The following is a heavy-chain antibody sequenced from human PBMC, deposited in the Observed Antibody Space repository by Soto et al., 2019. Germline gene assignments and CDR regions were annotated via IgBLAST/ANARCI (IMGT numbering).Heavy chain of an antibody. Sequence: EVQLVESGGGLIQPGGSLRLSCAVSGFTVSNNYMSWVRQAPGKGLEGVSVIYSGGYTAYGDSVKGRFTISRDNSNNPLFLQMNTLGPAATAVFYCGTHPGGGGYWGQGTLVTVSS. CDR2: IYSGGYT. D-gene: IGHD3-10*01. V-gene: IGHV3-53*01. CDR1: GFTVSNNY. J-gene: IGHJ4*02. CDR3: GTHPGGGGY.